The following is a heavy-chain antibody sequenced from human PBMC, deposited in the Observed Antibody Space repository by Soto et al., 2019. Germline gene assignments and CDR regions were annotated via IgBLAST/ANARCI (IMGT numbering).Heavy chain of an antibody. CDR2: INSLGDST. CDR3: ARRTAGWYFDL. CDR1: GFMFNSYA. D-gene: IGHD2-21*02. J-gene: IGHJ2*01. V-gene: IGHV3-64*01. Sequence: EVQLVESGGGLVQPGGSLRLSCAASGFMFNSYAMHWVRQAPGKGLEYVSAINSLGDSTFYANSVKDRFTISRDNSKNTLYLQMGSLRVEDMAVYYCARRTAGWYFDLWGRGTLVTVSS.